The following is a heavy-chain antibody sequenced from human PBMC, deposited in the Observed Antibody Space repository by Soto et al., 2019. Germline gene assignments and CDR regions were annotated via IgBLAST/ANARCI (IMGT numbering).Heavy chain of an antibody. V-gene: IGHV4-4*02. CDR2: IYHSGST. J-gene: IGHJ6*02. Sequence: SETLSLTCAVSGGSISSSNLWSCVRQPPGKGLDWIGEIYHSGSTNYNPSLKSRVTISVDKSKNQFSLKLSSVTAADTAVYYCARCRSYCSSTSCAKYYYYGMDVWGQGTTVTVYS. CDR3: ARCRSYCSSTSCAKYYYYGMDV. D-gene: IGHD2-2*01. CDR1: GGSISSSNL.